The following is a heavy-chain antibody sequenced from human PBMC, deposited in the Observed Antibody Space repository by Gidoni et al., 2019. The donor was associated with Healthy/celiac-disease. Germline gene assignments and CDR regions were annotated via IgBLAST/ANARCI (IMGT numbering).Heavy chain of an antibody. CDR3: AKTYHYYGSGRTSGMDV. V-gene: IGHV3-30*18. CDR1: GFTFSSYC. Sequence: QVQLVESGGGVVQPGRSLRLSFAASGFTFSSYCMPGVRQAPGKGLEWVAVISYDGSNKYYADSVKGRFTISRDNSKNTLYLQMNSLRAEDTAVYYCAKTYHYYGSGRTSGMDVWGQGTTVTVSS. CDR2: ISYDGSNK. J-gene: IGHJ6*02. D-gene: IGHD3-10*01.